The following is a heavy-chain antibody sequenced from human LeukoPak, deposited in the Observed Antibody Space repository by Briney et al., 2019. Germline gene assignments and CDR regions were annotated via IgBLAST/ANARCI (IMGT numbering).Heavy chain of an antibody. D-gene: IGHD4-17*01. CDR2: IWYDGSNK. Sequence: AGGSLRLSCAASGFTFSSYGMHRVRQAPGKGLEWVAVIWYDGSNKYYADSVKGRFTISRDNSKNTLYLQMNSLRAEDTAVYYCARDWVEGDYGLSYWFDPWGQGTLVTASS. CDR1: GFTFSSYG. J-gene: IGHJ5*02. CDR3: ARDWVEGDYGLSYWFDP. V-gene: IGHV3-33*01.